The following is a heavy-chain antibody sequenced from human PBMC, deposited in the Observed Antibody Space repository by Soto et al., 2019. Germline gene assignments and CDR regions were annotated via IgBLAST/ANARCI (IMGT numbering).Heavy chain of an antibody. CDR3: ARYKSNYYYGMDV. J-gene: IGHJ6*02. Sequence: SETLSLTCTVSVRSISSYYWSWIRQPPGKGLEWIGYIYYSGITNYNPSLKSRVTISVDTSKNQFSLKLSSVTAADTAVYYCARYKSNYYYGMDVWGQGTTVT. CDR2: IYYSGIT. V-gene: IGHV4-59*01. CDR1: VRSISSYY. D-gene: IGHD1-20*01.